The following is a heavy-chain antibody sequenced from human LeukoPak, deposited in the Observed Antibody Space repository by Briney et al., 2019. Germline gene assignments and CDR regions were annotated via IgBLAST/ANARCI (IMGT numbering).Heavy chain of an antibody. Sequence: SETLSLTCSVYGGSFSGYYWSWIRQPRGKGLEWIGEMNHSGSTNYNPSLKSRVTISVDTSKNQFSLKLSSVTAADTAVFYCARGLGGSGKQGIMDYWGQGTLVTVSS. V-gene: IGHV4-34*01. CDR1: GGSFSGYY. J-gene: IGHJ4*02. CDR2: MNHSGST. D-gene: IGHD3-10*01. CDR3: ARGLGGSGKQGIMDY.